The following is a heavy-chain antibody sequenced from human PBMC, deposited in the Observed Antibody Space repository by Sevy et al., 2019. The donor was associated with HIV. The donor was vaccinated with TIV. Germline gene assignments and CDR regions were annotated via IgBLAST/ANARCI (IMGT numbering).Heavy chain of an antibody. CDR3: ARKYDSSGYFDY. CDR2: ISGSGGSGDKT. J-gene: IGHJ4*02. V-gene: IGHV3-23*01. D-gene: IGHD3-22*01. CDR1: GFTFSRFG. Sequence: GGSLRLSCVASGFTFSRFGMTWVRQAPGKGLEWVSGISGSGGSGDKTNYADSVKGRFTISRDDSKNSLYLQLNSLRAEDTAIYYCARKYDSSGYFDYWGQGTLVTVSS.